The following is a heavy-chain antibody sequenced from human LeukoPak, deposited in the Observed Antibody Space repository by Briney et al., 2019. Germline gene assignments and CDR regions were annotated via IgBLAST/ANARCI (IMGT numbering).Heavy chain of an antibody. V-gene: IGHV3-49*04. CDR1: GFTVGDYA. J-gene: IGHJ4*02. Sequence: GSLRLSCTASGFTVGDYAMSWVRQAPGKGLEWVGFIRSKAYGGTTEYAASVKGRFTISRDDSKSIAYLQMNSLKTEDTAVYYCRSSSWSFDYWGQGTLVTVSS. CDR3: RSSSWSFDY. CDR2: IRSKAYGGTT. D-gene: IGHD6-13*01.